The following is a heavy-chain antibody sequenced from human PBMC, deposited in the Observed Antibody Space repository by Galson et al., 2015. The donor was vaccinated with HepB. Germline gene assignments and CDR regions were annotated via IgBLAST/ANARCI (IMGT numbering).Heavy chain of an antibody. CDR2: INPSGGST. Sequence: SVKVSCKASGYTFTSYYMHWVRQAPGQGLEWMGIINPSGGSTSYAQKFQGRVTMTRDTSTSTVYMELSSLRSEDTAVYYCASQRATPVQAYYYMDVWGKGTTVTVSS. V-gene: IGHV1-46*01. CDR3: ASQRATPVQAYYYMDV. CDR1: GYTFTSYY. J-gene: IGHJ6*03. D-gene: IGHD5-12*01.